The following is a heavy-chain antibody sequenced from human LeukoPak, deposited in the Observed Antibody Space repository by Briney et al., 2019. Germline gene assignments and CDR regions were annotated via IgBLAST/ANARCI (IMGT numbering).Heavy chain of an antibody. V-gene: IGHV3-53*01. D-gene: IGHD3-10*01. CDR3: ASGSGSYRTPYYYMDV. Sequence: GGSLRLSCAASGFTVSSNYMSWVRQAARRRLDGVSVIYSGGSTYYADSVKGRFTISRDNSKNTLYLQMNSLRAEDTAVYYCASGSGSYRTPYYYMDVWGTGTTVTVSS. J-gene: IGHJ6*03. CDR2: IYSGGST. CDR1: GFTVSSNY.